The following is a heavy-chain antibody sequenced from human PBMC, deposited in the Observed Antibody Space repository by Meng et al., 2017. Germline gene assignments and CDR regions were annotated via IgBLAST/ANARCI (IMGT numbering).Heavy chain of an antibody. CDR1: GFTFRGYG. CDR2: IWYDGSNK. Sequence: GRLVGVGGGLGQPGGSRRLSWAASGFTFRGYGRHWVRQAPGKGLEWVAVIWYDGSNKYYADSVKGRFTISRDNSKNTLYLQMNSLRAEDTAVYYCARDCSGGSCNWGQGTLVTVSS. J-gene: IGHJ4*02. CDR3: ARDCSGGSCN. V-gene: IGHV3-33*08. D-gene: IGHD2-15*01.